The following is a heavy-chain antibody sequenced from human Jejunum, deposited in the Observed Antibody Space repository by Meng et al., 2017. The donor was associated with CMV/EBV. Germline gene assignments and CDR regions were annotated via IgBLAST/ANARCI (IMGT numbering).Heavy chain of an antibody. J-gene: IGHJ4*02. CDR2: INQDGSDK. D-gene: IGHD3-3*01. Sequence: AATGFSFSDFWNSRMRQAQGKGLEWVANINQDGSDKYYADSVTGRFTISRDNAENSLYLQMNSLRVEDTAVYYCARDADFWSGSDYWGQGTLVTVSS. V-gene: IGHV3-7*01. CDR3: ARDADFWSGSDY. CDR1: GFSFSDFW.